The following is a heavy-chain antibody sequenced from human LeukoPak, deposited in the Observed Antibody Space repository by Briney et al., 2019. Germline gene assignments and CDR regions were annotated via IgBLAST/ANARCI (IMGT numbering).Heavy chain of an antibody. CDR1: GITLSNYW. CDR3: ARDFPYGRGRGIDY. V-gene: IGHV3-74*01. J-gene: IGHJ4*02. CDR2: INYEGSST. D-gene: IGHD3-10*01. Sequence: PGGSLRLSCAASGITLSNYWMHWVRQVPGKGLVWVSRINYEGSSTSYADSVKGRFTISRDNAKNTLYLQMNSLRAEDTAVYYCARDFPYGRGRGIDYWGQGTLVTVSS.